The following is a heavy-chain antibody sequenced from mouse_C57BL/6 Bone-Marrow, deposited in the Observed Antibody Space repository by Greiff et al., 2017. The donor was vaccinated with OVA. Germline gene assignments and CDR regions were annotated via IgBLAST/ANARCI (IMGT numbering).Heavy chain of an antibody. CDR1: GYTFTSYW. Sequence: QVQLQQPGAELVKPGASVKMSCKASGYTFTSYWITWVKQRPGQGLEWIGDIYPGSGSTNYNEKFKSKATLTVDTSSSTAYMQLSSLTSEDSAVYYCARSDYGSGWFAYWGQGTLVTVSA. CDR3: ARSDYGSGWFAY. J-gene: IGHJ3*01. CDR2: IYPGSGST. V-gene: IGHV1-55*01. D-gene: IGHD1-1*01.